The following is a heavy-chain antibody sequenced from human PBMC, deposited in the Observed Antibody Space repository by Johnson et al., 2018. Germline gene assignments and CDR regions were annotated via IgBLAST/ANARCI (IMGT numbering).Heavy chain of an antibody. CDR3: TSGSYGHAFAV. CDR2: IRSKAYGGTT. Sequence: VQLVESGGGLVQPGRSLRLSCTASGFTFGDYAMTWFRQAPGKGLEWVGFIRSKAYGGTTEYAASVKGRFTISRDDSKSIAYLQMNSLKTEAPAVYYCTSGSYGHAFAVWGQGTMVTVSS. D-gene: IGHD4-17*01. V-gene: IGHV3-49*03. CDR1: GFTFGDYA. J-gene: IGHJ3*01.